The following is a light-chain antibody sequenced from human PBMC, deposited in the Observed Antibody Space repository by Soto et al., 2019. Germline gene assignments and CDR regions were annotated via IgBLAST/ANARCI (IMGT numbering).Light chain of an antibody. CDR3: SSYSTTTAPV. Sequence: QSALTQPASVSGSPGQSITISCIGTSSDIGRYNYVSWYQQHPGKAPKLVIYDVSNRPSGVSYRFSASKSGSTASLTISGLPVVDEADYYCSSYSTTTAPVFGGGTKLTVL. CDR1: SSDIGRYNY. CDR2: DVS. V-gene: IGLV2-14*03. J-gene: IGLJ2*01.